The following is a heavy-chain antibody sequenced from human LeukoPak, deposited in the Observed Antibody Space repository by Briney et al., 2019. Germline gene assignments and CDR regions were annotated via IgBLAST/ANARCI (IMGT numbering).Heavy chain of an antibody. CDR1: GGSISSYY. Sequence: SETLSLTCTVSGGSISSYYWNWIRQPPGKGLEWIGYIYYSGSTNYNPSLKSRVTISVDTSKNQFSLKLSSVTAADTAVYYCARGGAVAPFDYWGQGTLVTVSS. V-gene: IGHV4-59*01. CDR3: ARGGAVAPFDY. D-gene: IGHD6-19*01. J-gene: IGHJ4*02. CDR2: IYYSGST.